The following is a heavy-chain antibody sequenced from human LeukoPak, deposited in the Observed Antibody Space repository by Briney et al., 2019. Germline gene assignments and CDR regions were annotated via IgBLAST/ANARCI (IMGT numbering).Heavy chain of an antibody. Sequence: GASVKVSCKASEYTFTNYYMDWVRQAPGQGLAWMGLINPTGGSTTYAQKFQGRVTMTTDTSTSTLYMELSSLRSEDTAVYYCARDVGGDSYGFPDYWGQGTLVTVSS. D-gene: IGHD5-18*01. CDR2: INPTGGST. CDR1: EYTFTNYY. CDR3: ARDVGGDSYGFPDY. V-gene: IGHV1-46*01. J-gene: IGHJ4*02.